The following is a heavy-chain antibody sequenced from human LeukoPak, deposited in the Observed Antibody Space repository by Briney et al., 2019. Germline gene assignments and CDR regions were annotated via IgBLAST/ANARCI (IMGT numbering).Heavy chain of an antibody. Sequence: GGSLRLSCAAFGFTFSSSSMNWVRQAPGKGLEWDSYISGGSSTIHYADSVKGRFTISRDNAKNSLYLQMNSLRDEDTALYYCARDYGYSSSFDYWGQGTLVTVSS. CDR2: ISGGSSTI. D-gene: IGHD6-13*01. V-gene: IGHV3-48*02. CDR1: GFTFSSSS. J-gene: IGHJ4*02. CDR3: ARDYGYSSSFDY.